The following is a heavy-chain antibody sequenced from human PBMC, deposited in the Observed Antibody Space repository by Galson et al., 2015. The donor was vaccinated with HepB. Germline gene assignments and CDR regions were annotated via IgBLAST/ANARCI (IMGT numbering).Heavy chain of an antibody. Sequence: SLRLSCAASGFTFDDYAMHWVRQAPGKGLEWVSGISWNSGSIGYADSVKGRFTISRDNARNSLYLQMNSLGAEDTALYYCAKDTALGELRGEGFDPWGQGTLVTVSS. CDR3: AKDTALGELRGEGFDP. D-gene: IGHD3-10*01. J-gene: IGHJ5*02. V-gene: IGHV3-9*01. CDR1: GFTFDDYA. CDR2: ISWNSGSI.